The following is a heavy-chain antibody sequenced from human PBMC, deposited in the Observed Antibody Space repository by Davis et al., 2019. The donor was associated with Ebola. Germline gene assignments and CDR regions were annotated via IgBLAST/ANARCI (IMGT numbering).Heavy chain of an antibody. CDR2: ISYDGSNK. Sequence: GESLKISCAASGFTFSSYAMHWVRQAPGKGLEWVAVISYDGSNKYYADSVKGRFTISRDNSKNTLYLQMNSLRAEDTAVCYCAKDQVVVVPAAIWFDPWGQGTLVTVSS. CDR3: AKDQVVVVPAAIWFDP. CDR1: GFTFSSYA. D-gene: IGHD2-2*01. V-gene: IGHV3-30-3*01. J-gene: IGHJ5*02.